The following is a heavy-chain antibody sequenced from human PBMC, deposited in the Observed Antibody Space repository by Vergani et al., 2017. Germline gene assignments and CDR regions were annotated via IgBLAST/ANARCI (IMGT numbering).Heavy chain of an antibody. V-gene: IGHV4-61*02. D-gene: IGHD4-11*01. J-gene: IGHJ4*02. Sequence: QVQLQESGPGLVKPSQTLSLTCTVSGGSISSGSYYWSWIRQPAGKGLEWIGRIYTSGRTNYNPSLKSRVTISVDTSKNQFSLKLSSVTAADTAVYYCARSPDYTLDYWGQGTLVTVSS. CDR2: IYTSGRT. CDR3: ARSPDYTLDY. CDR1: GGSISSGSYY.